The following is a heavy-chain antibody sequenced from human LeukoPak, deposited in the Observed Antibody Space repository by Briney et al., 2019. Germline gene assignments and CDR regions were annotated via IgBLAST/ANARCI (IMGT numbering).Heavy chain of an antibody. Sequence: GGSLRLSCAPSGFTFSSYAMSWVRQAPGKGLEWVSAISGSGGSTYYADSVKGRFTISRDNSKNTLYLQMNSLRAEDTAVYYCAKADVEWLVRGYFDYWGQGTLVTVSS. CDR2: ISGSGGST. CDR3: AKADVEWLVRGYFDY. D-gene: IGHD6-19*01. J-gene: IGHJ4*02. V-gene: IGHV3-23*01. CDR1: GFTFSSYA.